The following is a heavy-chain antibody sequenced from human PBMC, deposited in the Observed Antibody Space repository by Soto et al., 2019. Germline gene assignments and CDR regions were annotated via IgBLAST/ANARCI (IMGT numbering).Heavy chain of an antibody. V-gene: IGHV3-11*01. CDR2: ISGSGSTT. CDR1: GFTFSDYY. CDR3: ARSSLTYFAF. Sequence: GGSLRLSCTASGFTFSDYYMSWIRQAPGKGLEWLAYISGSGSTTYYTDSVKGRFAISRDNARTSLYLQINSLRVEDSAVYYCARSSLTYFAFWGQGTLVTVSS. J-gene: IGHJ4*02.